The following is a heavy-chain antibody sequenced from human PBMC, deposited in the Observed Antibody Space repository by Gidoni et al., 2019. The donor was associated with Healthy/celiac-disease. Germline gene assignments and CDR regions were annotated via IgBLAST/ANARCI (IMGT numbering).Heavy chain of an antibody. CDR1: GFTVSSNY. Sequence: EVQLVESGGGLVKPGGSLRRACAACGFTVSSNYMSGVRQAPVKGLGWVSCSYSVGSTSYAASVKGRFTISRDNSKNTLYLQMNILSAEDTAVYDCARYGHDRGGWFDPWGQGTLVTVSS. CDR2: SYSVGST. D-gene: IGHD5-12*01. CDR3: ARYGHDRGGWFDP. J-gene: IGHJ5*02. V-gene: IGHV3-66*02.